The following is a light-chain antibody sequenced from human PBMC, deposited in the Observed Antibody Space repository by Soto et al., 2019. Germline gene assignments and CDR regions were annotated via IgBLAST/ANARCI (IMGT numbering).Light chain of an antibody. CDR3: SSYTSSSTYV. V-gene: IGLV2-14*01. Sequence: QSVLTHPASVSGSPGQSITISCTGTSSDVGGYKYVSWYQQPPGKASKLMIYEVSNRPSGVSNRFSGSKSGNTASLTIPGLQAEDEADYYCSSYTSSSTYVFGTGTKVTVL. J-gene: IGLJ1*01. CDR2: EVS. CDR1: SSDVGGYKY.